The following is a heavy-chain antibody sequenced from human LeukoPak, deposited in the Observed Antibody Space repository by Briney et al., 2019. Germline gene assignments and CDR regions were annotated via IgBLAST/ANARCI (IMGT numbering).Heavy chain of an antibody. D-gene: IGHD6-19*01. CDR2: IKQDGSEK. Sequence: PGGSLRLSCAASGFTFSSYWMSWVRQAPGKGLEWVANIKQDGSEKYYVDSVKGRFTISRDNAKNSLYLQMNSLRAEDTAVYYCARDSGGDQQWLAGSVFGGQGTLVTVSS. V-gene: IGHV3-7*01. J-gene: IGHJ4*02. CDR1: GFTFSSYW. CDR3: ARDSGGDQQWLAGSVF.